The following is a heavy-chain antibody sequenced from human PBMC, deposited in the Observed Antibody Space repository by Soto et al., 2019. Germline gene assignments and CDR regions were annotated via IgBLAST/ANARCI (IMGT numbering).Heavy chain of an antibody. D-gene: IGHD3-22*01. CDR3: ARGYASSRSVPYFDY. V-gene: IGHV4-34*01. J-gene: IGHJ4*02. CDR2: INHSGST. CDR1: GGSFSGYY. Sequence: NPSETLSLTCAVYGGSFSGYYWSWIRQPPGKGLEWIGEINHSGSTNYNPSLKSRVTISVDTSKNQFSLKLSSVTAADTAVYYCARGYASSRSVPYFDYWGQGTLVTVSS.